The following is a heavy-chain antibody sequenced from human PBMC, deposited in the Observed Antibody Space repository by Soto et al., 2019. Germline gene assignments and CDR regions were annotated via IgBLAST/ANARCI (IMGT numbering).Heavy chain of an antibody. J-gene: IGHJ3*02. Sequence: ASVKVSCKASGYTFTSYGISWVRQAPGQGLEWMGWISAYNGNTNYAQKLQGRVTMTTDTSTSTAYMELRSLRSDDTAVYYCASGGGVYDSSGYYYQLSAFDIWGQGTRVTVSS. CDR2: ISAYNGNT. CDR1: GYTFTSYG. D-gene: IGHD3-22*01. V-gene: IGHV1-18*01. CDR3: ASGGGVYDSSGYYYQLSAFDI.